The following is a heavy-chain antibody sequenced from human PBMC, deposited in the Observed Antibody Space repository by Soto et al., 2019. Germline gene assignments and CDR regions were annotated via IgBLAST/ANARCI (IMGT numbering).Heavy chain of an antibody. CDR2: ISSSISYI. CDR1: GFTFSSYS. J-gene: IGHJ6*02. CDR3: ATQQQPGYYYGMVV. Sequence: VGSLRLSCAASGFTFSSYSMNWVRQAPGKGLEWVSSISSSISYIYYADSVKGLFTISRDNAKNSLYLQMNSLRAEDTAVHYCATQQQPGYYYGMVVWGQGTTVTVSS. D-gene: IGHD6-13*01. V-gene: IGHV3-21*01.